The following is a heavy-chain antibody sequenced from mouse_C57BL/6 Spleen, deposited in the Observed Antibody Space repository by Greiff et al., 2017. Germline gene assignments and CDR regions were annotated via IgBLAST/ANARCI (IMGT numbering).Heavy chain of an antibody. J-gene: IGHJ4*01. CDR1: GFSLTSYG. CDR2: IWSGGST. Sequence: QVQLQQSGPGLVQPSQSLSITCTVSGFSLTSYGVHWVRQSPGKGLEWLGVIWSGGSTDYNAAFISSLSISKDNSKSQVFFKMNSLQADDTAIYYCARNPSSTMVTTYFAMDYWGQGTSVTVSS. D-gene: IGHD2-2*01. CDR3: ARNPSSTMVTTYFAMDY. V-gene: IGHV2-2*01.